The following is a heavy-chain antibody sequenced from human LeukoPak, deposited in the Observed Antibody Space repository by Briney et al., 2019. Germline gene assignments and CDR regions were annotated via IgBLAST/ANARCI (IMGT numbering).Heavy chain of an antibody. CDR3: ARDEPGYCSGGSCYEMGDY. V-gene: IGHV3-53*01. CDR1: GFTVSSNY. J-gene: IGHJ4*02. CDR2: IYSGGST. Sequence: TGGSLRLSCAASGFTVSSNYMSWVRQAPGKGLEWVSVIYSGGSTYYADSVKGRFTISRDNSKNTLYLQMNSLRAEDTAVYYCARDEPGYCSGGSCYEMGDYWGQGTLVTVSS. D-gene: IGHD2-15*01.